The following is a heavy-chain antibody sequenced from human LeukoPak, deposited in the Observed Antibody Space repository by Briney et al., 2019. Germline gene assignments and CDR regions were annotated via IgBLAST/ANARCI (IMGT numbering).Heavy chain of an antibody. J-gene: IGHJ4*02. CDR2: VYYSGST. V-gene: IGHV4-39*07. CDR3: ARGTPNYDILTGYYFGQHRSGGTHFDY. Sequence: SETLSLTCTASGASISSSSYYWGWIRQPPGKGLEWIGTVYYSGSTYYNPSLKSRVTISVDTSKNQFSLKLSSVTAADTAVYFCARGTPNYDILTGYYFGQHRSGGTHFDYWGQGTLVTVSS. CDR1: GASISSSSYY. D-gene: IGHD3-9*01.